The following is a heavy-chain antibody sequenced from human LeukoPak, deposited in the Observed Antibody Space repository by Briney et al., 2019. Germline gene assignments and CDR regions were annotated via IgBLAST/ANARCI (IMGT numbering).Heavy chain of an antibody. CDR3: ARDFVYGEDGTAFDI. CDR2: IYYSGST. V-gene: IGHV4-61*01. Sequence: SETLSLTCTVSGYSINSGYYWSWIRQPPGKGLEWIGYIYYSGSTNYNPSLKSRVTISVDTSKNQFSLKLSSVTAADTAVYYCARDFVYGEDGTAFDIWGQGTMVTVSS. J-gene: IGHJ3*02. D-gene: IGHD4-17*01. CDR1: GYSINSGYY.